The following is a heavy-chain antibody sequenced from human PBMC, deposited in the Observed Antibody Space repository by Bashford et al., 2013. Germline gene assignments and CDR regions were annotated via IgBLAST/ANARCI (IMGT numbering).Heavy chain of an antibody. D-gene: IGHD2-2*02. CDR2: INHSGST. CDR1: GGSFSGYY. J-gene: IGHJ6*02. CDR3: ARGTVVVPAAILSISYFDYYYYVWTS. V-gene: IGHV4-34*01. Sequence: SETLSLTCAVYGGSFSGYYWSWIRQPPGKGLEWIGEINHSGSTNYNPSLKSRVTISVDTSKNQFSLKLSSVTAADTAVYYCARGTVVVPAAILSISYFDYYYYVWTSGAKGPRSPSP.